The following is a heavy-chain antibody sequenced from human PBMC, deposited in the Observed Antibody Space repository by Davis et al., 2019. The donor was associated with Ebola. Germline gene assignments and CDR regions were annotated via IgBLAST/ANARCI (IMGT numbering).Heavy chain of an antibody. CDR2: IIPIFGTA. CDR1: GGTFSSYA. V-gene: IGHV1-69*06. CDR3: ARDLPRYSNYYYYGMDV. Sequence: AASVKVSCKASGGTFSSYAISWVRQAPGQGLEWMGGIIPIFGTANYAQKFQGRVTITADKSTSTAYMELSSLRSEDTAVYYCARDLPRYSNYYYYGMDVWCQGTTVTVSS. D-gene: IGHD4-11*01. J-gene: IGHJ6*02.